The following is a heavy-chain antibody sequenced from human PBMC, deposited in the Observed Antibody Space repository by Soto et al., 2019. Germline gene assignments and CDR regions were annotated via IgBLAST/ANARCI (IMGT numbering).Heavy chain of an antibody. V-gene: IGHV4-61*03. CDR1: GGSVSSGSYF. J-gene: IGHJ4*02. D-gene: IGHD6-25*01. CDR3: ARQRVLPAQYFFDY. Sequence: SETLSLTCAVSGGSVSSGSYFWTWIRQSPGKGLEWIGYITDVGSTNYNPPLKSRVTISADTTKNHFSLNLRSVTAADTAVYYCARQRVLPAQYFFDYWGQGIPVTVSS. CDR2: ITDVGST.